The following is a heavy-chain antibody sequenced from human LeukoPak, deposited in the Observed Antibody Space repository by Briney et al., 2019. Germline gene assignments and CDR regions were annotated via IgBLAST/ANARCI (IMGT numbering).Heavy chain of an antibody. CDR3: ARGSPSIAVAGNNYFDY. V-gene: IGHV4-59*01. CDR2: IYYSGST. Sequence: SETLSLTCAVYGGSFSDYDWSWIRQPPGKGLEWIGYIYYSGSTNYNPSLKSRVTISVDTSKNQFSLKLSSVTAADTAVYYCARGSPSIAVAGNNYFDYWGQGTLVTVSS. J-gene: IGHJ4*02. CDR1: GGSFSDYD. D-gene: IGHD6-19*01.